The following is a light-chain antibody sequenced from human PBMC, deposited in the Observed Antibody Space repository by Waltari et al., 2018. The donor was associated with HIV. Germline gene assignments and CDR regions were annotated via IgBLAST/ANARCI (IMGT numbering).Light chain of an antibody. Sequence: YELTQPPSVSVSQGQTAAITCPGDANPTQTNFRHQPGHGQAPVMVIFKDTQRASGIPERFSGSSSGTTVTLTISGVQTEDEADYYCQSVDAGGTQVVFGGGTKLSVL. CDR2: KDT. V-gene: IGLV3-25*03. CDR1: ANPTQT. J-gene: IGLJ2*01. CDR3: QSVDAGGTQVV.